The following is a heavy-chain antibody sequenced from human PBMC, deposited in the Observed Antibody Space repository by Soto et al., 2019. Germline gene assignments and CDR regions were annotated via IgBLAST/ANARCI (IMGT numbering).Heavy chain of an antibody. CDR2: ISAYNGNT. D-gene: IGHD3-3*01. V-gene: IGHV1-18*04. CDR1: GYTFTSYG. CDR3: ARDNLSAGSMTYYDFWSGYSGLNWFDP. J-gene: IGHJ5*02. Sequence: ASVKVSCKASGYTFTSYGISWVRQAPGQGLEWMGWISAYNGNTNYAQKLQGRVTMTTDTSTSTAYMELRSLRSDDTAVYYCARDNLSAGSMTYYDFWSGYSGLNWFDPWGQGTLVTVSS.